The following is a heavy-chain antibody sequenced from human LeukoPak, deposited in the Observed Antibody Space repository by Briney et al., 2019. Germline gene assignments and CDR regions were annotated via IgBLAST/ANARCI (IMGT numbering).Heavy chain of an antibody. J-gene: IGHJ4*02. CDR1: GFIFNSYG. Sequence: PGRSLRLSCAASGFIFNSYGMHWVRQAPGKGLEGVAVIWSDASNTYYVDSVKGRFTISRDNSKNTLYLQMNSLRAEDTAVYYCARTYNIRYFDTWGQGTLVTVSS. V-gene: IGHV3-33*01. CDR2: IWSDASNT. D-gene: IGHD3-9*01. CDR3: ARTYNIRYFDT.